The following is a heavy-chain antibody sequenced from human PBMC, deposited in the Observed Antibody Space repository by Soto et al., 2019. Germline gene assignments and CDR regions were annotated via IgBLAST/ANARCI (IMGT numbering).Heavy chain of an antibody. CDR3: ARDPEC. Sequence: QVQLQESGPGLVKPSDTLSLTCTVSGGSISSGGYYWSWIRQHPGKGLEWIGYIYNSGSTYYNASLKSRVTISADTSRNQFSLQMNSVTAADTAVYYCARDPECWGQGTMVTVSS. CDR2: IYNSGST. CDR1: GGSISSGGYY. V-gene: IGHV4-31*03. J-gene: IGHJ3*01.